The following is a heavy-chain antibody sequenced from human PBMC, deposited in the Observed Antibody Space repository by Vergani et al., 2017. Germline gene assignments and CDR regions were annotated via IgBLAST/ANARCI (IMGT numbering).Heavy chain of an antibody. Sequence: EVQLVESGGGLVQPGGSLRLSCAASGFTFSSYSMNWVRQAPGKGLEWVSYISSSSSTINYADAVKGRFTISRDNAKNSLYLQMNSLRAEDTAVYYCARDRLIAVGDFDYWGQGTLVTVSS. CDR1: GFTFSSYS. J-gene: IGHJ4*02. CDR3: ARDRLIAVGDFDY. V-gene: IGHV3-48*04. D-gene: IGHD6-19*01. CDR2: ISSSSSTI.